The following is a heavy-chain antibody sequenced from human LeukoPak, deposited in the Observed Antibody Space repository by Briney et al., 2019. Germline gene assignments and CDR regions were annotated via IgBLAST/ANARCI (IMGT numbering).Heavy chain of an antibody. CDR2: IYSGGST. J-gene: IGHJ5*02. CDR1: GFTVSSNY. CDR3: ARGHRNIISWYWFDH. V-gene: IGHV3-66*01. Sequence: GGSLRLSCAASGFTVSSNYMSWVRHARGKGLEGVSVIYSGGSTYYADSGKGRFTISRDNSKNTLYLQMNRLRAEDRAVYYCARGHRNIISWYWFDHWGQGTLVTVSS. D-gene: IGHD6-13*01.